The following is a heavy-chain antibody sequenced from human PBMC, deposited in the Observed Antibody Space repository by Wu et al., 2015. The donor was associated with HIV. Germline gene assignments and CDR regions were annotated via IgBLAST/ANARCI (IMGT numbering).Heavy chain of an antibody. CDR3: ARGNGISPFDY. CDR2: IIPIFGPA. D-gene: IGHD1-1*01. V-gene: IGHV1-69*13. CDR1: GDTFSSYA. Sequence: QVQLVQSGAEVKKPGSSVKVSCKTSGDTFSSYAITWVRQAPGQGLEWMGRIIPIFGPAIYAQKFQGRVSITADESTSTAYMELSSLRSEDTAVYYCARGNGISPFDYWGQGTLVTVSS. J-gene: IGHJ4*02.